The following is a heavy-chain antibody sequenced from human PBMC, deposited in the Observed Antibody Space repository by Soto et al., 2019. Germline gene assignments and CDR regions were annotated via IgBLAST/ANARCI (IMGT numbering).Heavy chain of an antibody. CDR1: GYTFTGYY. D-gene: IGHD6-6*01. CDR2: INPNSGGT. J-gene: IGHJ6*03. CDR3: ARGSGEGAARLYYMDV. V-gene: IGHV1-2*04. Sequence: QVQLVQSGAEVKKPGASVKVSCKASGYTFTGYYMHWVRQAPGQGREWMGWINPNSGGTNYAKKFQGWVTMTRDTSISTAYMELSRLRSDDTAVYYCARGSGEGAARLYYMDVWGKGTTVTVSS.